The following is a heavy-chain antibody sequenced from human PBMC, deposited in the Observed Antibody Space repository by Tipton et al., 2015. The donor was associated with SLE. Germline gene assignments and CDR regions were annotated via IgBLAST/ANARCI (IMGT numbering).Heavy chain of an antibody. CDR2: INHSGST. V-gene: IGHV4-34*01. CDR3: ARSQQLVPY. CDR1: GGSFSGYY. D-gene: IGHD6-13*01. Sequence: TLSLTCAVYGGSFSGYYWSWIRQPPGKGLEWIGEINHSGSTNYNPSLKSRVTISVDTSKNQFSLKLSSVTAADTAVYYCARSQQLVPYWGQGTLVTVSS. J-gene: IGHJ4*02.